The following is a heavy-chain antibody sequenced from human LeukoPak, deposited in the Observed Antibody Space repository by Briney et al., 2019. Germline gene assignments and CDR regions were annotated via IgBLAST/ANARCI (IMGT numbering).Heavy chain of an antibody. CDR3: AREGRWIQLWFDY. CDR2: ISYDGSNK. D-gene: IGHD5-18*01. Sequence: GGSLRLSCAASGFTVSSNYMTWVRQAPGKGLEWVAVISYDGSNKYYADSVKGRFTISRDNSKNTLYLQMNSLRAEDTAVYYCAREGRWIQLWFDYWGQGTLVTVSS. J-gene: IGHJ4*02. V-gene: IGHV3-30*04. CDR1: GFTVSSNY.